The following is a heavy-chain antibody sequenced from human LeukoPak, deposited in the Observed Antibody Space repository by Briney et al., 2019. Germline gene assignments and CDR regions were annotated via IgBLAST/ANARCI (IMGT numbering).Heavy chain of an antibody. D-gene: IGHD6-13*01. J-gene: IGHJ2*01. CDR2: ITHDGRAT. V-gene: IGHV3-7*01. CDR1: GFAFRDFW. CDR3: AKGYIIAGRQWYLDL. Sequence: SGGSLRLSCLGSGFAFRDFWMSWVRQAPGKGLEWVANITHDGRATYYADSVKGRFIISRDNAKDSLYLQMNSLRAEDAAVYSFAKGYIIAGRQWYLDLWGRGTLVGVSS.